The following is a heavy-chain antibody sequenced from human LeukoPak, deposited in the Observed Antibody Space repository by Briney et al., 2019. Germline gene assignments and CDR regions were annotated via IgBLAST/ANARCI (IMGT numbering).Heavy chain of an antibody. D-gene: IGHD6-13*01. CDR2: ISYDGSNK. CDR3: AKDGGGLAAAGLDY. J-gene: IGHJ4*02. Sequence: GGSLRLSCAASGFTFSSYAMHWVRQAPGKGLEWVAVISYDGSNKYYVDSVKGRFTISRDNSKNTLFLQMNSLRAEDTAVYYCAKDGGGLAAAGLDYWGQGTLVTVSS. CDR1: GFTFSSYA. V-gene: IGHV3-30*18.